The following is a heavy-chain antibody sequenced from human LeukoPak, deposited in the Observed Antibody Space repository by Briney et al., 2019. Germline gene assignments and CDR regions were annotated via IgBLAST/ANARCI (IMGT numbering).Heavy chain of an antibody. D-gene: IGHD3-10*01. J-gene: IGHJ6*03. CDR1: GGSISSYY. CDR2: IYTSGST. Sequence: PSETLSLTCTVSGGSISSYYWSWIRQPAGKGLEWIGRIYTSGSTNYNPSLKSRVAMSVDTSKNQFSLKLSSVTAADTAVYYCARHASYYYGSGSYFRTNYYYYYYMDVWGKGTTVTISS. V-gene: IGHV4-4*07. CDR3: ARHASYYYGSGSYFRTNYYYYYYMDV.